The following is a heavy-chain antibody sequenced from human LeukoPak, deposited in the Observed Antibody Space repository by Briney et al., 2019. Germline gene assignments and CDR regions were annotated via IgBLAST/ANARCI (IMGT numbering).Heavy chain of an antibody. CDR2: IYYSGGT. V-gene: IGHV4-39*07. Sequence: SETLSLTCTVSGGSISSSSYYWGWIRQPPGKGLEWIGSIYYSGGTYYNPSLKSRVTISVDTSKNQFSLKLSSVTAADTAVYYCARDSDSGSSRFDYWGQGTLVTVSS. CDR1: GGSISSSSYY. J-gene: IGHJ4*02. CDR3: ARDSDSGSSRFDY. D-gene: IGHD1-26*01.